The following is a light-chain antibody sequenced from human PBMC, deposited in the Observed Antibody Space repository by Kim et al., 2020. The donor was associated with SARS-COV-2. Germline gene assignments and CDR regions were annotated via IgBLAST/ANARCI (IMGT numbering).Light chain of an antibody. CDR3: LQHHTYPYT. CDR2: AAS. CDR1: QGISNG. J-gene: IGKJ2*01. V-gene: IGKV1-17*03. Sequence: DIQMTQSPSAMSASVGDRVTITCRASQGISNGLAWFQQKPGKVPKRLIDAASSLHSGVPSRFGGSGSGTEFTLTISSLQPEDFATYYCLQHHTYPYTFGQGTKLEI.